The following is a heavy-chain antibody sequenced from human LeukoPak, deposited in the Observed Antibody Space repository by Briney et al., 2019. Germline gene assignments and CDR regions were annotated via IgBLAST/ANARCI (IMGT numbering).Heavy chain of an antibody. CDR1: GGTFSSYA. D-gene: IGHD3-10*01. J-gene: IGHJ4*02. Sequence: ASVKVSCKASGGTFSSYAISWVRQAPGQGLEWMGGIIPIFGTANYAQKFQGRVTITTDESTSTAYMELSSLRSEDTAVYYCARDPTPGSGSYYWGQGTLVTVSS. CDR2: IIPIFGTA. CDR3: ARDPTPGSGSYY. V-gene: IGHV1-69*05.